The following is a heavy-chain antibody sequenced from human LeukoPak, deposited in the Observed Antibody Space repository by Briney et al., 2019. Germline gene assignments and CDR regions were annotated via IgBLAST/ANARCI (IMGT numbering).Heavy chain of an antibody. V-gene: IGHV3-48*04. CDR2: ISSSSSTI. Sequence: PGGSLRLSCAASGFTFSSYSMNWVRQAPGKGLEWVSYISSSSSTIYYADSVKGRFTISRDNAKNSLYLQMNSLRAEDTAVYCCAKDHRIAAAGTDWVYWGQGTLVTVSS. CDR3: AKDHRIAAAGTDWVY. D-gene: IGHD6-13*01. CDR1: GFTFSSYS. J-gene: IGHJ4*02.